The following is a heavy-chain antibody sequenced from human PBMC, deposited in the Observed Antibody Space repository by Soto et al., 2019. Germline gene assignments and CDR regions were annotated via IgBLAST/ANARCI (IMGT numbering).Heavy chain of an antibody. CDR2: ISGSGGST. CDR3: AKTPMRGLHQYFDY. D-gene: IGHD2-2*01. Sequence: PGGSLRLSCAASGFTFSSYAMSWVRQAPGKGLEWVSAISGSGGSTYYADPVKGRFTISRDNSKNTLYLQMNSLRAEDTAVYYCAKTPMRGLHQYFDYWGQGTLVTVSS. J-gene: IGHJ4*02. V-gene: IGHV3-23*01. CDR1: GFTFSSYA.